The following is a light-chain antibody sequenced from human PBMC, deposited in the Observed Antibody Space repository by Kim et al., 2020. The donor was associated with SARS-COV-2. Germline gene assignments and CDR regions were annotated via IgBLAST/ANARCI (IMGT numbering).Light chain of an antibody. CDR3: QQRRSWPLT. J-gene: IGKJ4*01. Sequence: PGERATLSCRASQSVSSYLAWYQQKPGQAPRLLIFDASNRATGIPARFSGSGSGTDFTLTISSLEPEAFAVYYCQQRRSWPLTFGGGTKVDI. CDR1: QSVSSY. V-gene: IGKV3-11*01. CDR2: DAS.